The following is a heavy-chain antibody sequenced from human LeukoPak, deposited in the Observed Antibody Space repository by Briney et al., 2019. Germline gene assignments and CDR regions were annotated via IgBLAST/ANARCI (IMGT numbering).Heavy chain of an antibody. Sequence: SETLSLTCTVSGGSISSGGHYWSWIRQPPGKGLEWIGYIYYSGSTNYNPSLKSRVTISVDTSKNQFSLKLSSVTAADTAVYYCARQYSGSFDYWGQGTLVTVSS. V-gene: IGHV4-61*08. CDR1: GGSISSGGHY. CDR2: IYYSGST. J-gene: IGHJ4*02. CDR3: ARQYSGSFDY. D-gene: IGHD1-26*01.